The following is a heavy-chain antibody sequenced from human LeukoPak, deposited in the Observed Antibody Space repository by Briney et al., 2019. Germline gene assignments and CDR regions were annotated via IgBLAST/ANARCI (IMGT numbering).Heavy chain of an antibody. V-gene: IGHV1-69*13. J-gene: IGHJ4*02. D-gene: IGHD1-26*01. CDR3: ADIMGMAPLDH. CDR1: GDTFNTYS. CDR2: IVPILITP. Sequence: SVKVSCKASGDTFNTYSFSWVRQAPGQGLEWMGGIVPILITPHYAQKFQGRVTITADESTRTVYMELSSLKSEDTAIYYCADIMGMAPLDHWGQGTLVTVS.